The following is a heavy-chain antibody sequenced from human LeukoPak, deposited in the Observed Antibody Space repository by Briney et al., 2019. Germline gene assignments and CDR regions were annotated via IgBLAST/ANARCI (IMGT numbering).Heavy chain of an antibody. V-gene: IGHV3-48*01. CDR2: ISSSSSTI. D-gene: IGHD1-26*01. J-gene: IGHJ4*02. Sequence: GGSLRLSCAASGFTFSSYSMNWVRQAPGKGLEWVSYISSSSSTIYYADSVKGRFTISRDNAKNSLYLQMNSLRAEDTAVYYCARTVVGDIDYRGQGTLVTVSS. CDR1: GFTFSSYS. CDR3: ARTVVGDIDY.